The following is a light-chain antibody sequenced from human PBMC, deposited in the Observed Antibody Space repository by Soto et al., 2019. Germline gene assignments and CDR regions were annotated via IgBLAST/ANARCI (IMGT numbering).Light chain of an antibody. Sequence: QSVLTQPPSVSEAPRQRVTISCSGSSSNIGNNAVNWYQQLPGKAPKLLIYYDDLLPSGVSDRFSGSKSGTSASLAISGLQSEDEADYFCCSYAGGSTHVVFGAGTKLTVL. V-gene: IGLV1-36*01. J-gene: IGLJ2*01. CDR3: CSYAGGSTHVV. CDR1: SSNIGNNA. CDR2: YDD.